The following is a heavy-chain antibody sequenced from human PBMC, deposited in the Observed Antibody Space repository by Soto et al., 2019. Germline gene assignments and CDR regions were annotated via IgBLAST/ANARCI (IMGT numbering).Heavy chain of an antibody. CDR3: ARPGNYGSGSYLYYLDY. CDR1: GGSISSSSYY. D-gene: IGHD3-10*01. V-gene: IGHV4-39*01. Sequence: QLQLQESGPGLVKPSETLSLTCTVSGGSISSSSYYWGWIRQPPGKGLEWIGSIYYSGSTYYNPSLHLRVTISVDPSKNQFCLKLSSVTAADTAVYYCARPGNYGSGSYLYYLDYWGQGTLVTVSS. CDR2: IYYSGST. J-gene: IGHJ4*02.